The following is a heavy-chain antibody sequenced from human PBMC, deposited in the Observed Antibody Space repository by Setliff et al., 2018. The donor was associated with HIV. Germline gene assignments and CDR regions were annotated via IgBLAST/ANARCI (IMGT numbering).Heavy chain of an antibody. CDR3: ARHCIVKAYYYYMDV. J-gene: IGHJ6*03. V-gene: IGHV5-51*01. CDR1: GYSFTSYW. CDR2: IYPVDSDT. Sequence: PGESLKISCKGSGYSFTSYWIGWVRQMPGKRLEWMGIIYPVDSDTRYSPSFQGQVTISADKSISTAYRQWSSLKASDTAMYYCARHCIVKAYYYYMDVWGKGTTVTVSS. D-gene: IGHD3-16*02.